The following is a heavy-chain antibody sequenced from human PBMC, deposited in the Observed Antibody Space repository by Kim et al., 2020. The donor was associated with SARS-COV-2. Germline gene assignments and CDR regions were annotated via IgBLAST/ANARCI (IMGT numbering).Heavy chain of an antibody. CDR2: ISSSSSYI. Sequence: GGSLRLSCAASGFTFSSYSMNWVRQAPGKGLEWVSSISSSSSYIYYADSVKGRFTISRDNAKNSLYLQMNSLRAEDTAVYYCARAPTVVTLWYFDLWGRGTLVTVSS. CDR1: GFTFSSYS. D-gene: IGHD2-15*01. V-gene: IGHV3-21*01. J-gene: IGHJ2*01. CDR3: ARAPTVVTLWYFDL.